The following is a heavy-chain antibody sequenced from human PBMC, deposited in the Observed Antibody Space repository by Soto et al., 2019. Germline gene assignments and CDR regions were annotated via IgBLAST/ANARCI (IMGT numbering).Heavy chain of an antibody. V-gene: IGHV4-4*07. CDR2: ISTTGGT. CDR3: VKGAGPPWFDP. J-gene: IGHJ5*02. CDR1: GGSTRTFH. Sequence: QMQLQESGPGLLKPSETLFLTCSVSGGSTRTFHWSWIRQPAGKGLEWIGRISTTGGTNYNPSLESRVTMSLDTSKNQFSLELTSVTAADTAIYYCVKGAGPPWFDPWGQGTLVTVSS.